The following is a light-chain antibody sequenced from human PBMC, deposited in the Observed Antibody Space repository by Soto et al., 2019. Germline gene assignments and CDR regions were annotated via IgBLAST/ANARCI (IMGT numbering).Light chain of an antibody. J-gene: IGKJ1*01. CDR3: QQYNNWPWT. Sequence: EIVMTQSPATLYVSPGERATLSCRASQSVSSNLAWYQQKPGQAPRLLIYGASTRATGFPARFSGSGSGTDFTLTISSLQSEDFTVYYCQQYNNWPWTFGQGTKVDI. CDR1: QSVSSN. CDR2: GAS. V-gene: IGKV3-15*01.